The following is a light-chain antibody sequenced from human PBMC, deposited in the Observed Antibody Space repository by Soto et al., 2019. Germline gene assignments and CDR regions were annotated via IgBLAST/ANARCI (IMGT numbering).Light chain of an antibody. J-gene: IGLJ1*01. V-gene: IGLV1-47*01. Sequence: QAVVTQPPSASGTPGQRVTISCSGSSSNIGSNYVFWYQQLPGTAPKLLIYRSNQRPSGVPDRFSGSKSGTSASLAISGLRSDDEADYYCAAWDDSLTGYVFGTGTKLTVL. CDR3: AAWDDSLTGYV. CDR2: RSN. CDR1: SSNIGSNY.